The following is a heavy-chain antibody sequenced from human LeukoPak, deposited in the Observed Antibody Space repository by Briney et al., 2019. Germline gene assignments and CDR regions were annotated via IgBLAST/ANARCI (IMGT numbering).Heavy chain of an antibody. CDR1: GFTFSSYA. Sequence: GGSLRLSCAASGFTFSSYAMNWVRQGPGKGLEWVSIISGGGGSTYYADSVKGRFTISRDISKNTLSLQMNSLRGEDTAVYYCASERWLQYWGQGTLVTVSS. D-gene: IGHD5-24*01. CDR3: ASERWLQY. V-gene: IGHV3-23*01. J-gene: IGHJ4*02. CDR2: ISGGGGST.